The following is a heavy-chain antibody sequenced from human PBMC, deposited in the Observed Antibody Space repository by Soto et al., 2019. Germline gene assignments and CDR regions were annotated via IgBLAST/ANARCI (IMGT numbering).Heavy chain of an antibody. D-gene: IGHD1-26*01. Sequence: GSLRLSCAASGFTFSSYGMHWVRQAPGKGLEWVAVISYDGSNKYYADSVKGRFTISRDNSKNTLYLQMNSLRAEDTAVYYCAKFSIVGARPLDYWGQGTLVTVSS. CDR3: AKFSIVGARPLDY. V-gene: IGHV3-30*18. J-gene: IGHJ4*02. CDR2: ISYDGSNK. CDR1: GFTFSSYG.